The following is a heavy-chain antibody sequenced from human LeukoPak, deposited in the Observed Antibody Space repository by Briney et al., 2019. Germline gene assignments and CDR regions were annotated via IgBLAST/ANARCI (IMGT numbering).Heavy chain of an antibody. D-gene: IGHD1-26*01. Sequence: ASVKVSCKASGYTFTSYGISWVRQAPGQGLEWMGWISTYNGNTNYAQKFQGRVTITADESTSTAYMELSSLRSDDTAVYYCARDDSGSPNWFDPWGQGTLVTVSS. CDR1: GYTFTSYG. V-gene: IGHV1-18*01. CDR3: ARDDSGSPNWFDP. CDR2: ISTYNGNT. J-gene: IGHJ5*02.